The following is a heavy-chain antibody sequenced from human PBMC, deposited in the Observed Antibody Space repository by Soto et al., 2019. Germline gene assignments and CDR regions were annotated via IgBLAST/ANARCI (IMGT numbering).Heavy chain of an antibody. Sequence: SVNVSCKISGGNFSNYAVSCVRQAPGEGLEWVGSIIPIFATSSYAPKFQGRVTITADTSTNVASMELNSLTSEDTAVYYCAREGDFLVVAGPAGGSGSERWGQGTMVTVSS. J-gene: IGHJ5*02. CDR1: GGNFSNYA. D-gene: IGHD2-15*01. V-gene: IGHV1-69*06. CDR2: IIPIFATS. CDR3: AREGDFLVVAGPAGGSGSER.